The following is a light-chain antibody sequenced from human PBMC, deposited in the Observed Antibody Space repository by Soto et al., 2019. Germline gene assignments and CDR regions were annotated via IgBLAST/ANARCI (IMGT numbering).Light chain of an antibody. J-gene: IGLJ2*01. CDR1: SSNIGAGYD. CDR2: GNS. V-gene: IGLV1-40*01. Sequence: QSVLTQPPSVSGAPGQRVTISCTGSSSNIGAGYDVHWYQQLPGTAPKLLIYGNSNPPSGVPDRFSGSKSGTSASLAITGLQAEDEADYYCQSDYSSLSGYVGFGGGPKLTVL. CDR3: QSDYSSLSGYVG.